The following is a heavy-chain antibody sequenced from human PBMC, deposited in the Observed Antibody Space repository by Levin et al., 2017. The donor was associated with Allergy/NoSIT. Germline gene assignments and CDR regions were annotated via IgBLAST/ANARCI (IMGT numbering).Heavy chain of an antibody. CDR2: ISYDGSNQ. V-gene: IGHV3-33*01. CDR1: GFTFRNYG. Sequence: PSGGSLRLSCAASGFTFRNYGMQWVRQAPGKGLEWVALISYDGSNQYYGDSVKGRFTISRDNSKNTLYLQMNSLRVEDTAVYYCAGVRGQWAQWHFDLWGRGTLVTVSS. J-gene: IGHJ2*01. D-gene: IGHD2-8*01. CDR3: AGVRGQWAQWHFDL.